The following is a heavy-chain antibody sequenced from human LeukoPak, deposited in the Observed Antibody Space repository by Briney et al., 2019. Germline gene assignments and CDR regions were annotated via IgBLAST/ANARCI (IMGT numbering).Heavy chain of an antibody. V-gene: IGHV1-2*02. J-gene: IGHJ6*03. Sequence: ASVKVSCKASGYTFNNYGISWVRQAPGQGLEWMGWINPNSGGTNYAQKFQGRVTMTRDTSISTAYMELSRLRSDDTAVYYCASPPVPQAAAITPGYFYYYMDVWGKGTTVTVSS. D-gene: IGHD6-13*01. CDR2: INPNSGGT. CDR3: ASPPVPQAAAITPGYFYYYMDV. CDR1: GYTFNNYG.